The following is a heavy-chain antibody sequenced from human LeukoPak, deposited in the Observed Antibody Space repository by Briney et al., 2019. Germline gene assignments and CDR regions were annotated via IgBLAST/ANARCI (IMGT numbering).Heavy chain of an antibody. J-gene: IGHJ3*02. CDR2: IIPIFGTA. D-gene: IGHD3-22*01. V-gene: IGHV1-69*13. CDR1: GGTFTSYD. CDR3: ARGQKITMILVPMNAFDI. Sequence: ASVKVSCKASGGTFTSYDISWVRQAPGQGLEWMGGIIPIFGTANYAPKFQGRVTITADESTSTAYMELSSLRSEDTAVYYCARGQKITMILVPMNAFDIWGQGTMVTVSS.